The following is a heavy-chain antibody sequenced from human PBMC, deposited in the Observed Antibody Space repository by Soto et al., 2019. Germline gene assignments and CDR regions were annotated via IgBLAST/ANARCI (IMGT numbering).Heavy chain of an antibody. Sequence: SETLSLTCTVSGGSLSSYYWSWIRQPPGKGLEWIGYIYYSGSTNYNPSLKSRVTISVDTSKNQFSLKLSSVTAADTAVYYCARGDTIFGVSNWFDPWGQGTLVTVSS. V-gene: IGHV4-59*01. CDR3: ARGDTIFGVSNWFDP. J-gene: IGHJ5*02. CDR2: IYYSGST. CDR1: GGSLSSYY. D-gene: IGHD3-3*01.